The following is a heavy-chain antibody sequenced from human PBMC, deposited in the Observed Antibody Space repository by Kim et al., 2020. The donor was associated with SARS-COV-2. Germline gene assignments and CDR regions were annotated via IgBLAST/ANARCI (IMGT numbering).Heavy chain of an antibody. CDR2: IFYGGSS. Sequence: SETLSLTCTVPLGTISSYYWNWIRLSPEKGLEWIASIFYGGSSDYNPSLRGRATISLDIPKRQFSLQLDAVTLAATAMYFCARGSRAQYYFALDVWGQGTSVTVSS. V-gene: IGHV4-59*01. D-gene: IGHD2-15*01. J-gene: IGHJ6*02. CDR1: LGTISSYY. CDR3: ARGSRAQYYFALDV.